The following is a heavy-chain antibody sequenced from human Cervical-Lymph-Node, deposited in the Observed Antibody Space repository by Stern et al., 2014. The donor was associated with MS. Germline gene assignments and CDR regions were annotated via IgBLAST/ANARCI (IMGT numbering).Heavy chain of an antibody. CDR1: GGTFNTNV. CDR3: ARAAYSTSSYNY. J-gene: IGHJ4*02. CDR2: IIPIFGTA. V-gene: IGHV1-69*01. Sequence: VQLLESGAEVKKPGSSVKVSCKASGGTFNTNVISWVRQAPGQGLEWMGGIIPIFGTALYAQKFQGRVTLTANESTGAVYMELSSLRSEDTAFYSCARAAYSTSSYNYWGQGTLVIVSS. D-gene: IGHD6-6*01.